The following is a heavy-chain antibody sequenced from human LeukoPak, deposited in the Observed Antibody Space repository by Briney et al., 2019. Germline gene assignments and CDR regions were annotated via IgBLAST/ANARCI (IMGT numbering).Heavy chain of an antibody. CDR1: GGSISSYY. D-gene: IGHD3-3*01. CDR2: IYYSGST. J-gene: IGHJ5*02. CDR3: ARTYDFWSGYHTSWFDP. V-gene: IGHV4-59*08. Sequence: SETLSLTCTVSGGSISSYYWSWIRQPPGKGLEWIGYIYYSGSTNYNPSLKSRVTISVDTSKNQFSLKLSSVTAADTAVYYCARTYDFWSGYHTSWFDPWGQGTLVTVSS.